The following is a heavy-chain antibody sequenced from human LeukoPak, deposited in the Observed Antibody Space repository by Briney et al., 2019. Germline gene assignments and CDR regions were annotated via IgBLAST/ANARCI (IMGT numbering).Heavy chain of an antibody. CDR2: IYYSGST. Sequence: SETLSLTCTVSGGSISSYYWSWIRQPPGKGLEWIGYIYYSGSTNYNPSLKSRVTILVDTSKNQFSLKLSSVTAADTAVYYCAREAEYYDILTGYYVRAFDIWGQGTMVTVSS. J-gene: IGHJ3*02. V-gene: IGHV4-59*01. CDR3: AREAEYYDILTGYYVRAFDI. CDR1: GGSISSYY. D-gene: IGHD3-9*01.